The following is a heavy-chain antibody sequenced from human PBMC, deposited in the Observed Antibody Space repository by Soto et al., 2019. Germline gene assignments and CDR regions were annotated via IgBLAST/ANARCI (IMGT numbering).Heavy chain of an antibody. V-gene: IGHV1-8*01. Sequence: ASVNVSCTSSGYTFTSYDINWVRQATGQGLEWMGWMNPNSVNTGYAQKFQGRVTMTRNTSISTAYMELSSLRSEDTAVYYCARAPAGDFDYWGQGTLVTVSS. J-gene: IGHJ4*02. CDR1: GYTFTSYD. D-gene: IGHD6-19*01. CDR2: MNPNSVNT. CDR3: ARAPAGDFDY.